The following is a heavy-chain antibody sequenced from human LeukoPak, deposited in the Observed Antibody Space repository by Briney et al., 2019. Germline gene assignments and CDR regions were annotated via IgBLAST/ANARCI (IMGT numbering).Heavy chain of an antibody. J-gene: IGHJ5*02. Sequence: GESLTISCSGSGYSFINHWLGWVRQRPGKGLEWVGIIYPDDYDVRFSPSFQGREGQVTMSADKSINTAYLQWSSLTASDSGIYYCARGRTGFCSGAACFHNWLEPWGQGTLVTVSS. CDR2: IYPDDYDV. V-gene: IGHV5-51*01. D-gene: IGHD2-8*02. CDR3: ARGRTGFCSGAACFHNWLEP. CDR1: GYSFINHW.